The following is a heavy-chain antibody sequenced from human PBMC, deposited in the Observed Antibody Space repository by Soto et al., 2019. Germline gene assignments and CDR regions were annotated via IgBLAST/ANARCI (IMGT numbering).Heavy chain of an antibody. CDR2: MSYDGSNK. D-gene: IGHD2-15*01. J-gene: IGHJ4*02. CDR3: ASFTGCSGGSCYPYFDY. V-gene: IGHV3-30-3*01. CDR1: GFTFSSYA. Sequence: QVQLVESGGGVVQPGRSLRLSCAASGFTFSSYAMHWVRQAPGKGLEWVAVMSYDGSNKYYADSVKGRFTISRDNSKNKLYLKMNSLRAEETSVYYWASFTGCSGGSCYPYFDYWGQGTLVTVS.